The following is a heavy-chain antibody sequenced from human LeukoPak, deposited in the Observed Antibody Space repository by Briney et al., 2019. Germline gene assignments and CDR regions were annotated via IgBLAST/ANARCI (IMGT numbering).Heavy chain of an antibody. J-gene: IGHJ6*03. CDR3: ARTPWDSSGYSYYYYYYYMDV. CDR1: GGSISTSNYY. CDR2: IFYSGST. D-gene: IGHD3-22*01. V-gene: IGHV4-39*07. Sequence: SETLSLTCTVSGGSISTSNYYWGWIRQPPGKGLEWIGNIFYSGSTYYSPSLKSRVTISLDTSRNQFSLKLSSVTAADTAVYYCARTPWDSSGYSYYYYYYYMDVWGKGTTVTVSS.